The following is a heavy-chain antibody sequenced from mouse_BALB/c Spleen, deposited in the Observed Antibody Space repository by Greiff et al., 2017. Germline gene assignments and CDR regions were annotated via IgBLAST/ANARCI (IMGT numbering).Heavy chain of an antibody. CDR1: GYSITSDYA. CDR3: ASRYDDAMDY. D-gene: IGHD2-14*01. J-gene: IGHJ4*01. V-gene: IGHV3-2*02. CDR2: ISYSGST. Sequence: EVKLVESGPGLVKPSQSLSLTCTVTGYSITSDYAWNWIRQFPGNKLEWMGYISYSGSTSYNPSLKSRISITRDTSKNQFFLQLNSVTTEDTATYYCASRYDDAMDYWGQGTSVTVSS.